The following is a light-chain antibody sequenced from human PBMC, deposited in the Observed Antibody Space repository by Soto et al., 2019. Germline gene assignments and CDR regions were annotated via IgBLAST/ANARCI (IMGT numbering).Light chain of an antibody. CDR2: DVS. Sequence: QSVLTQPAAVSGSPGQSIAISCTGTSSDVDTYNSVSWYQQYPGKAPKLMIHDVSNRPSGVSDRFSGSKSGNTASLTISWLQSEDEADYYCSSYTSSSSYVFGSGTKVTVL. CDR3: SSYTSSSSYV. J-gene: IGLJ1*01. V-gene: IGLV2-14*01. CDR1: SSDVDTYNS.